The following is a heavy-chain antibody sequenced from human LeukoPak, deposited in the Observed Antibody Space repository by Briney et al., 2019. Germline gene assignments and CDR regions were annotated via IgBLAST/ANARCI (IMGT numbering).Heavy chain of an antibody. CDR2: IYYSGST. CDR3: ARRTMVRRYDY. CDR1: GGSISSYY. V-gene: IGHV4-59*12. Sequence: SETLSLTCTVSGGSISSYYWSWIRQPPGKGLEWIGYIYYSGSTNYNPSLKSRVTISVDTSKNQFSLKLSSVTAADTAVYYCARRTMVRRYDYWGQGTLVTVSS. D-gene: IGHD3-10*01. J-gene: IGHJ4*02.